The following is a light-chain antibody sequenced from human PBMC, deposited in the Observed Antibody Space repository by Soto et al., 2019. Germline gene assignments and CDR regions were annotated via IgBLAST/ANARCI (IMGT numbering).Light chain of an antibody. Sequence: QSALTQPASVSGSPGQSITISCTGTSSDVGGYNYVSWYQQHPGKAPKLMIYEVSNRPSGVSNRFSGSKSGNTASLTISGLQAEAEADYYCSSYTSSSPHWVFGGGTKLTVL. CDR2: EVS. CDR1: SSDVGGYNY. V-gene: IGLV2-14*01. J-gene: IGLJ3*02. CDR3: SSYTSSSPHWV.